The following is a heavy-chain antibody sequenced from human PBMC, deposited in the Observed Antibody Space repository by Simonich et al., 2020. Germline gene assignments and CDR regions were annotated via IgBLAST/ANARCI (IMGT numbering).Heavy chain of an antibody. V-gene: IGHV4-34*01. Sequence: QVQLQQWGAGLLKPSETLSLTCAVYGGSFLGYYWSWIRQPPGKGLEWIGEINHREGTNYNPSLKSRGTISVDTAKNQFSLKLSSVTAADTAVYYCARGLRVAAAGTAFQHWGQGTLVTVSS. CDR1: GGSFLGYY. J-gene: IGHJ1*01. D-gene: IGHD6-13*01. CDR3: ARGLRVAAAGTAFQH. CDR2: INHREGT.